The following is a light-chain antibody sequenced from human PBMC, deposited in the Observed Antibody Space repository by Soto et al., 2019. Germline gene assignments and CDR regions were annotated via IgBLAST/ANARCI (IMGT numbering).Light chain of an antibody. Sequence: QSALTQPASVSGSPGQSITISCTGTSSDVGGYNYVSWYQQHPGKAPKLMIYDVSNRPSGVSNRFSGSKSGNTASLTISGLQAEDEADYYCSSYTSSSTFCGTGTKLTVL. J-gene: IGLJ1*01. CDR3: SSYTSSSTF. V-gene: IGLV2-14*01. CDR2: DVS. CDR1: SSDVGGYNY.